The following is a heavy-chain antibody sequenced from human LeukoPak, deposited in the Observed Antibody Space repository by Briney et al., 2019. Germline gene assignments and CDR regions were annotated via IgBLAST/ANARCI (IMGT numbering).Heavy chain of an antibody. D-gene: IGHD2-2*01. CDR2: INPNSGGT. CDR1: GYTFTGYY. Sequence: ASVKVSCKASGYTFTGYYMHWVRQAPGQGLEWVGWINPNSGGTNYAQKFQGRVTMTRDTSISTAYMELSRLRSDDTAVYYCARVVVPAAMSGAFDIWGQGTMVTVSS. J-gene: IGHJ3*02. CDR3: ARVVVPAAMSGAFDI. V-gene: IGHV1-2*02.